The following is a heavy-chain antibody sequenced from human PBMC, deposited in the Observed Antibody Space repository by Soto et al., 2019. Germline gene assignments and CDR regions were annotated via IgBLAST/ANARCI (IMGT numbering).Heavy chain of an antibody. CDR2: FYTSGST. V-gene: IGHV4-4*07. J-gene: IGHJ4*02. Sequence: LSLTCTVSGGSISSNYWRWIRQPAGKGLEWIGRFYTSGSTNYNPSLKSRVAMSVDTSKNQFSLKLSSVTAADTAVYYCARDFYDFWSGSLLYYFDYWGQGTLVTVSS. CDR1: GGSISSNY. CDR3: ARDFYDFWSGSLLYYFDY. D-gene: IGHD3-3*01.